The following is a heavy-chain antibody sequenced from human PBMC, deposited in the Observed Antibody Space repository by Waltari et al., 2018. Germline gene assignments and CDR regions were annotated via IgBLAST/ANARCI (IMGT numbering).Heavy chain of an antibody. CDR3: ARGTHYDFWSGYHYYFDY. CDR2: IYSGGST. CDR1: GFTVSSTH. V-gene: IGHV3-53*02. Sequence: EVQLVETGGGLIQPGGSLRLSCAASGFTVSSTHMSWVRQAPGQGLEWVSVIYSGGSTYYADSVKGRFTISRDNSKNTLYLQMNSLRAEDTAVYYCARGTHYDFWSGYHYYFDYWGQGTLVTVSS. J-gene: IGHJ4*02. D-gene: IGHD3-3*01.